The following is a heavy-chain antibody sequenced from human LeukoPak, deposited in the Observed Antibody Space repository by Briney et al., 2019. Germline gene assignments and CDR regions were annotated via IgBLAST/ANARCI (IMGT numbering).Heavy chain of an antibody. J-gene: IGHJ5*02. CDR2: INHSGST. D-gene: IGHD2-2*02. V-gene: IGHV4-34*01. CDR3: ARGTGYCSSTSCYTAYLTWFDP. CDR1: GGSFSGYY. Sequence: SETLSLTCAVYGGSFSGYYWSWIRQPPGKGLEWIGEINHSGSTNYNPSLKSRVTISVDTSKNQFSLKLSSVTAAGTAVYYCARGTGYCSSTSCYTAYLTWFDPWGQGTLVTVSS.